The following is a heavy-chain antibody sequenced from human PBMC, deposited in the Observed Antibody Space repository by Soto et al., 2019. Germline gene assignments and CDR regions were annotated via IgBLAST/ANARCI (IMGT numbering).Heavy chain of an antibody. CDR2: IYYRGTT. CDR1: GDSISGDAYY. CDR3: ARHLNGQLATFRI. Sequence: SETLSLTCSVSGDSISGDAYYWVWIRRPPGKGLEWIGSIYYRGTTYYNPSLEGRVTISVDSSRNQFSLRLTSVTAADTAVYYCARHLNGQLATFRIWGQGTLVTVSS. V-gene: IGHV4-39*01. D-gene: IGHD6-13*01. J-gene: IGHJ4*02.